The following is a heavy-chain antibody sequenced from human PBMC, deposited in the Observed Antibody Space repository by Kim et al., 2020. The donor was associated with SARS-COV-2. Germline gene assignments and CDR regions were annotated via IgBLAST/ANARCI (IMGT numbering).Heavy chain of an antibody. CDR1: GFTFSSHW. D-gene: IGHD6-19*01. CDR2: INSDGSTT. CDR3: ARRQFTSGWYYFDY. V-gene: IGHV3-74*01. J-gene: IGHJ4*02. Sequence: GGSLILSCAASGFTFSSHWMHWVRQAPGKGLVWVSRINSDGSTTSYADSVKGRFTISRDNPKNTLYLQMNSLRAEDTAVYYCARRQFTSGWYYFDYWGQGTLVTVSS.